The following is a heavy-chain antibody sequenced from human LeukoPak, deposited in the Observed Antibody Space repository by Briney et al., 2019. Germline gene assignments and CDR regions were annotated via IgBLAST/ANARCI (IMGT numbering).Heavy chain of an antibody. V-gene: IGHV3-23*01. J-gene: IGHJ4*02. D-gene: IGHD1-26*01. CDR2: ISGSGDST. CDR3: AKGVWELLAFDY. CDR1: GFTFSSYG. Sequence: GGSLRLSCAASGFTFSSYGMNWVRQAPGKGLEWVSFISGSGDSTYFADSVKGRFTISRDNSKNTLYLQMNSLRAEDTAVYYCAKGVWELLAFDYWGQGTLVTVSS.